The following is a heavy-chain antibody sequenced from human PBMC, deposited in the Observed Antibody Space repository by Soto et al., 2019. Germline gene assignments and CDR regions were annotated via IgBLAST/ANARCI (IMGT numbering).Heavy chain of an antibody. CDR2: IKEDGSEK. Sequence: EEQLVESGGGLVQPGGSLRVSCAASGFTFSGHWMTWVRQAPGKGLAWVASIKEDGSEKKYVDSAKGRFTISRDNAKKTLYRQMNSLRSDDTAVYYCARGGSNRFGLWGQGTLVTVSS. CDR1: GFTFSGHW. D-gene: IGHD6-13*01. V-gene: IGHV3-7*04. CDR3: ARGGSNRFGL. J-gene: IGHJ4*02.